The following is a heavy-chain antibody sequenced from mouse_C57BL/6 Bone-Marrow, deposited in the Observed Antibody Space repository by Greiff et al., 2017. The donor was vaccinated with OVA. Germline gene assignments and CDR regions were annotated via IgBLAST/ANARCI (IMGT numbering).Heavy chain of an antibody. CDR3: ARSGLRRTLYYAMDD. CDR2: INPNNGGT. V-gene: IGHV1-26*01. J-gene: IGHJ4*01. D-gene: IGHD2-4*01. CDR1: GYTFTDYY. Sequence: EVQLQQSGPELVKPGASVKISCKASGYTFTDYYMNWVKQSHGKSLEWIGDINPNNGGTSYNQKFKGKATLTVDKSSSTAYMELRSLTSEDSAVYYCARSGLRRTLYYAMDDWGQGTSVTVSS.